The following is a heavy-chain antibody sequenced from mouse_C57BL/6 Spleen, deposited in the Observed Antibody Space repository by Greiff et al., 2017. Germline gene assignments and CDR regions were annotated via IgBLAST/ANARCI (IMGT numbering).Heavy chain of an antibody. V-gene: IGHV1-26*01. Sequence: VQLKQSGPELVKPGASVKLSCKASGYTFTDYYMNWVKQSHGKSLEWIGDINPNNGGTSYNQKFKGKATLTVDKSSSTAYMELRSLTSEDSAVYYCSRSPFTTVVAARVDYWGQGTTLTVSS. D-gene: IGHD1-1*01. CDR2: INPNNGGT. CDR3: SRSPFTTVVAARVDY. CDR1: GYTFTDYY. J-gene: IGHJ2*01.